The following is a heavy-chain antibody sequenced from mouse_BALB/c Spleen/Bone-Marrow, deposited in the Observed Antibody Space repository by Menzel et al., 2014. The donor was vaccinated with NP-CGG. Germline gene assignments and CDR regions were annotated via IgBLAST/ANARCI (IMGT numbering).Heavy chain of an antibody. D-gene: IGHD2-10*02. Sequence: QVQLQQSGAELVRPGSSVKISCKASGYVFSSYWMNWVKRRPGQGLEWIGQIYPGDGDTNYNGKSKGKATLTADKSSSTAYMQLSSLTSEDSAVYFCARKYGDYWGQGTTLTVSS. CDR3: ARKYGDY. J-gene: IGHJ2*01. V-gene: IGHV1-80*01. CDR1: GYVFSSYW. CDR2: IYPGDGDT.